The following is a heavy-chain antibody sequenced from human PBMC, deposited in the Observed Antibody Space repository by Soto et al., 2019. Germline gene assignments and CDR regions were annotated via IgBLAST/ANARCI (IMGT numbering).Heavy chain of an antibody. CDR1: GGTFSSYA. Sequence: QVQLVQSGAEVKKPGSSVKVSCKAPGGTFSSYAISWVRQAPGQGLEWMGGIIPIFGTAKYAQKFQGRVTITADESTSTGYTELSSLRSEDTAVYSCARSQGGSSSLDIYYYYYYGMDVWGQGTTVTVSS. CDR2: IIPIFGTA. J-gene: IGHJ6*02. V-gene: IGHV1-69*01. D-gene: IGHD2-15*01. CDR3: ARSQGGSSSLDIYYYYYYGMDV.